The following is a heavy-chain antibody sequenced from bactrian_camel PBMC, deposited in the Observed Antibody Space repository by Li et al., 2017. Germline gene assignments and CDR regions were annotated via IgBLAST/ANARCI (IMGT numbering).Heavy chain of an antibody. CDR1: GDTFSSDC. V-gene: IGHV3S53*01. J-gene: IGHJ4*01. Sequence: HVQLVESGGDSVQAGGSLTLSCIGFGDTFSSDCLAWFRQAPGKQRERVADINSDGRPTYADSVKGRFTISRDNAKNTLYLQMNSLKTEDTAVYYCATEGASSLASRYWGQGTQVTV. CDR2: INSDGRP. CDR3: ATEGASSLASRY.